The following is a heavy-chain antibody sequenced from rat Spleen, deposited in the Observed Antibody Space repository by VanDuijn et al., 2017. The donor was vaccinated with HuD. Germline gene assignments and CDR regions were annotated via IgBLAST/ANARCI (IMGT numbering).Heavy chain of an antibody. J-gene: IGHJ4*01. CDR2: ISYDGNNT. V-gene: IGHV5-29*01. Sequence: EVQLVESDGGLVQPGRSLKLSCSASGFTFSDYYMAWVRQAPTKGLEWVATISYDGNNTYYRDSVKGRFTISRDNAKNTLYLQMDSLRSEDTATYYCAKALMDAWGQGASVTVSS. CDR1: GFTFSDYY. CDR3: AKALMDA.